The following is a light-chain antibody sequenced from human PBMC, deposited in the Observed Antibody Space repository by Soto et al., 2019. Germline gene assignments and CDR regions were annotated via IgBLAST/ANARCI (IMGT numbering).Light chain of an antibody. V-gene: IGLV1-44*01. CDR2: SNN. CDR1: SSNIGSNS. J-gene: IGLJ3*02. CDR3: AAWDDSLNGPV. Sequence: SVLTQPPSASGTPGQRVTISCSGSSSNIGSNSVNWYQQLPGPAPKLLIYSNNQRPSGVPDRFSGSMSGTSASLAISGLQSEDEADYYCAAWDDSLNGPVFGGGTKLTVL.